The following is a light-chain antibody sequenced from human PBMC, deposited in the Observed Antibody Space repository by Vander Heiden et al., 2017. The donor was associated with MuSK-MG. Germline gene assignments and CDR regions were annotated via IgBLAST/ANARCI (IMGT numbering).Light chain of an antibody. J-gene: IGLJ3*02. CDR2: DIS. Sequence: QYALTQPASVSASPGQSITISCTGTSSDVGAYNYVSWYQQHPGKVPTLMIYDISNRPSGVSDRFSGSKSGNTASLTISGLQAEDEADYYCSSYTRSNILVFGGGTKVTVL. CDR3: SSYTRSNILV. CDR1: SSDVGAYNY. V-gene: IGLV2-14*03.